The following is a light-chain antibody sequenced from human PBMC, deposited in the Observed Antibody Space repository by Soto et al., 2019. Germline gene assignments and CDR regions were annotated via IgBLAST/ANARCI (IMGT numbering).Light chain of an antibody. CDR2: LNSDGSH. J-gene: IGLJ1*01. CDR3: QTWGTGIRV. Sequence: QLVLTQLPSASASLGASVKLTCTLSSGHSSYAIAWHQQQPEKGPRYLMKLNSDGSHSKGDGIPDRFSGSSSGAERYLTISSLQSEDEADYYCQTWGTGIRVFGTGTKVTVL. CDR1: SGHSSYA. V-gene: IGLV4-69*01.